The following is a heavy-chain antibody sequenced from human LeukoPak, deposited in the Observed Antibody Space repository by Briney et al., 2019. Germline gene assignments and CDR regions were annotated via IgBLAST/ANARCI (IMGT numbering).Heavy chain of an antibody. CDR1: GFTFSSYG. Sequence: PGGSLRLSCAASGFTFSSYGMHWVRQAPGKGLEWVAVISYDGSNKYYADSVKGRFTISRDNSKNTLYLQMNSLRAEDTAVYYCARVYRPPGIPNDYWGQGTLVTVSS. J-gene: IGHJ4*02. CDR2: ISYDGSNK. D-gene: IGHD6-13*01. V-gene: IGHV3-30*03. CDR3: ARVYRPPGIPNDY.